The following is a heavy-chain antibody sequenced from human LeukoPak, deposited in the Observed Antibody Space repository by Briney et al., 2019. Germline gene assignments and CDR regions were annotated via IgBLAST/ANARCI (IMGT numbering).Heavy chain of an antibody. CDR1: GGSISSSSYY. CDR2: IYYSGST. Sequence: SETLSLTCTVSGGSISSSSYYWGWIRQPPGKGLEWIGSIYYSGSTYYNPSLKSRVTISVDTSKNQFSLKLTSVTAADTAVYYCARHFGLFDPWGQGTLVTVSS. D-gene: IGHD3-3*01. CDR3: ARHFGLFDP. J-gene: IGHJ5*02. V-gene: IGHV4-39*01.